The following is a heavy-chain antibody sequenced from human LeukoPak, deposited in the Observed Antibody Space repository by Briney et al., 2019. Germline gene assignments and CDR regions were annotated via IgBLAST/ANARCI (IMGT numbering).Heavy chain of an antibody. J-gene: IGHJ4*02. CDR1: GFIVSSNY. D-gene: IGHD6-13*01. CDR3: ARALAAASHTSFDY. CDR2: IYSEGNT. Sequence: GGSLRLSCAASGFIVSSNYMSWVRQAPGKGLEWVSIIYSEGNTYYADSVKGRFTISRDNSKNTMYLQMNSLRAEDTAVYYCARALAAASHTSFDYWSQGTLVTVSS. V-gene: IGHV3-66*01.